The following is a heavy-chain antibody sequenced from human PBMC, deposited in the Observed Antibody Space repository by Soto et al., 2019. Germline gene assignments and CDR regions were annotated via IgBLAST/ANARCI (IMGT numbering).Heavy chain of an antibody. J-gene: IGHJ5*01. CDR1: GFTFSDHY. D-gene: IGHD6-19*01. CDR3: ARAGVAGYRYFDS. Sequence: EVQLVESGGGLVQPGGSLRLSCAASGFTFSDHYMDWVRQAPGKGLEWVGRIRNKANSYSTEYAASVKGRFTISRDESKDSLYLQLNSLRTEDTAVYYCARAGVAGYRYFDSWGHGTLVTVSS. CDR2: IRNKANSYST. V-gene: IGHV3-72*01.